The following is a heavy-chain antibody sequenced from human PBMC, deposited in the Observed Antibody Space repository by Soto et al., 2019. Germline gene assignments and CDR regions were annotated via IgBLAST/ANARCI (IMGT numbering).Heavy chain of an antibody. CDR2: ISYDGSNK. D-gene: IGHD5-12*01. CDR1: GFTFSSYA. CDR3: ARGRSGYDSDYYYYGMDV. J-gene: IGHJ6*02. V-gene: IGHV3-30-3*01. Sequence: GGSLRLSCAASGFTFSSYAMHWVRQAPGKGLEWVAVISYDGSNKYYADSVKGRFTISRDNSKNTLYLQMNSLRAEDTAVYYCARGRSGYDSDYYYYGMDVWGQGTTVTVSS.